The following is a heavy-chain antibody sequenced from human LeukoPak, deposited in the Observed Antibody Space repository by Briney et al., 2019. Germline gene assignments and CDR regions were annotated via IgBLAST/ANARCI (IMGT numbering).Heavy chain of an antibody. CDR1: GNYW. V-gene: IGHV3-74*01. J-gene: IGHJ4*02. Sequence: GGALRLSCAASGNYWMHWVRQAPGKGLVWVSHINSDGSWTSYADSVKGRFTISKDNAKNTVYLQMNSLRAEDTAVYYCVSFYETYWGRGTLVTVSS. CDR2: INSDGSWT. D-gene: IGHD2/OR15-2a*01. CDR3: VSFYETY.